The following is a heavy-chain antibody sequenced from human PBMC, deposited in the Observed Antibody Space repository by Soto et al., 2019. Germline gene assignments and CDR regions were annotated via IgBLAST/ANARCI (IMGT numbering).Heavy chain of an antibody. Sequence: QLQLQESGPGLVKPSETLSLTCTVSGGSISSSSYYWGWIRQPPGKGLEWIGSIYYSGSTYYNPSLKSRVTISVDTSKNQFSLKLSSVTAADTAVYYCRTYVLPNPRRDSFDYWGQGTLVTVSS. V-gene: IGHV4-39*01. CDR1: GGSISSSSYY. J-gene: IGHJ4*02. D-gene: IGHD3-16*01. CDR2: IYYSGST. CDR3: RTYVLPNPRRDSFDY.